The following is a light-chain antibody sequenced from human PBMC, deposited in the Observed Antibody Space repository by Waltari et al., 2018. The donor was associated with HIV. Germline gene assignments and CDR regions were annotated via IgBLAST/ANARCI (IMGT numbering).Light chain of an antibody. V-gene: IGKV1-16*01. CDR3: QQYIEYPAT. CDR2: HAS. CDR1: QDINIY. J-gene: IGKJ5*01. Sequence: DIQMTQSPSSLSASVGDRVTISCRASQDINIYLVWYLQKQGKAPKPLVYHASNLQSGAPSRFSGGGSGTYFTLTISSLQPDDSATYYCQQYIEYPATFGQGTQVEIK.